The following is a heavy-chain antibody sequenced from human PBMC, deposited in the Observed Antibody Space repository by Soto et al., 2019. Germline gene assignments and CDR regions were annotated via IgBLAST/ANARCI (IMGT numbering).Heavy chain of an antibody. D-gene: IGHD5-12*01. CDR1: GASISYGGFS. V-gene: IGHV4-30-2*06. J-gene: IGHJ4*02. Sequence: SETLSLTCTVSGASISYGGFSWSWIRQSPGKGLEWIGYISHLESTYFHPSFKSRLTMSIDRTRNQFSLKLSSVTAADMAVYYYARGGRYDSFAYSTQRALVPVSS. CDR2: ISHLEST. CDR3: ARGGRYDSFAY.